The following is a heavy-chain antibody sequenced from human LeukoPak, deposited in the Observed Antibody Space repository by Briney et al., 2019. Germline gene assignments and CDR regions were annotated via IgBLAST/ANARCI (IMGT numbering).Heavy chain of an antibody. D-gene: IGHD6-13*01. Sequence: TGGSLRLSCAASEFTFSRYAMHWVRQAPGKGLEWVAVISYDGTNKYYVDSVKGRFTISRDNSKNTLYLQMNSLRAEDTAVYYCARDGGETAADTPFDYWGQGTLVTVSS. J-gene: IGHJ4*02. CDR3: ARDGGETAADTPFDY. CDR1: EFTFSRYA. V-gene: IGHV3-30-3*01. CDR2: ISYDGTNK.